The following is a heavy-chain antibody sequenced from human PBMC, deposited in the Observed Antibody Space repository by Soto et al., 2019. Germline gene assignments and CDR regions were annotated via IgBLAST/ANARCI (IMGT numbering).Heavy chain of an antibody. D-gene: IGHD3-10*01. J-gene: IGHJ6*02. Sequence: EAQLVESGGGLVKPGGSLRLSCVASNFTFSTAWMTWVRQAPGKGLEWVGRSKGKNNGATIDYASAVQGRFTISRDDSTTTLYLQMDSLKTEDTARYYCTTDPTDYQYYGRDVWGQGTSVTVSS. CDR2: SKGKNNGATI. CDR3: TTDPTDYQYYGRDV. CDR1: NFTFSTAW. V-gene: IGHV3-15*07.